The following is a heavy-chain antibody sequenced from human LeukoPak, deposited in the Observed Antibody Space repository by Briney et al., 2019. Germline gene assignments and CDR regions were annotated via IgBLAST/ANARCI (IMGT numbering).Heavy chain of an antibody. J-gene: IGHJ4*02. CDR3: ATEGIVGGGAHFDY. CDR1: AFTFSSYW. CDR2: IKGDESSI. Sequence: GGSLRLSCAASAFTFSSYWMHWVRQAPGKGLEWVSRIKGDESSINYADSVEGRFTISRDNAKDSLYLQMNSLRVEDTAVYYCATEGIVGGGAHFDYWGQGTLVTVSS. V-gene: IGHV3-74*01. D-gene: IGHD1-26*01.